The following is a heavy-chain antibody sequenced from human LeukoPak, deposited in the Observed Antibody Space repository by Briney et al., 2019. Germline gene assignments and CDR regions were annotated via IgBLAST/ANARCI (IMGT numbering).Heavy chain of an antibody. J-gene: IGHJ3*02. CDR2: IDWDDDK. CDR1: GFSLSTSGMC. V-gene: IGHV2-70*11. D-gene: IGHD3-22*01. Sequence: ESGPTLVNPTQTLTLTCTFSGFSLSTSGMCVSWIRQPPGKALEWLARIDWDDDKYYSASLKTRLTLSKDTSKNQVVLTMTSMDPVDTATYYCARMPRPYYYDSSAIDAFDIWGQGTMVTVSS. CDR3: ARMPRPYYYDSSAIDAFDI.